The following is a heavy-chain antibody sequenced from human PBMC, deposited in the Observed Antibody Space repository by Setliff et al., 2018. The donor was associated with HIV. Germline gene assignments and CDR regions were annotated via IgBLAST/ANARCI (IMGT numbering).Heavy chain of an antibody. J-gene: IGHJ6*03. CDR3: AKDLRSYRCSIASCSHMDV. Sequence: GGSLRLSCVASGFTISYYCMHWVRQASGKGLEWVAVISHDGGNKYYADSVKGRFTISGDNSKNTLYLQMNSLRSEDAAVCYCAKDLRSYRCSIASCSHMDVWGKGTTVTVSS. V-gene: IGHV3-30*18. CDR2: ISHDGGNK. D-gene: IGHD3-16*02. CDR1: GFTISYYC.